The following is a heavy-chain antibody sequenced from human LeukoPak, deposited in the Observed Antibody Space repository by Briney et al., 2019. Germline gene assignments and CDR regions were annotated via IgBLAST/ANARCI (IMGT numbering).Heavy chain of an antibody. V-gene: IGHV3-74*01. D-gene: IGHD4-23*01. Sequence: GGSLRLSCAASGFTFNSHWLHWVRQAPGKGLVWVSRINGDGSTTTYADSVKGRFTISRDNSKNTLYLQMNILRVEDTAVYYCVRGYGGNGGDWGQGTLVTVSS. CDR1: GFTFNSHW. J-gene: IGHJ4*02. CDR2: INGDGSTT. CDR3: VRGYGGNGGD.